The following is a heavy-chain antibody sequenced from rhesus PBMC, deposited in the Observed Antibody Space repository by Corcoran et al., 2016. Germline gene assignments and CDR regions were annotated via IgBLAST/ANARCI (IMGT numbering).Heavy chain of an antibody. V-gene: IGHV4-165*02. CDR2: IGGSSGST. CDR1: GGSISGYY. CDR3: ARKASRGGGTTLDFEF. Sequence: QVQLQESGPGLVKPSETLSLTCAVSGGSISGYYGHWFRHPPGTGLVGGGYIGGSSGSTYYNPSRKSRVTITTDTSKNQFSLKLSSVTDADTAVYYGARKASRGGGTTLDFEFWGQGALVTVSS. D-gene: IGHD1-14*01. J-gene: IGHJ1*01.